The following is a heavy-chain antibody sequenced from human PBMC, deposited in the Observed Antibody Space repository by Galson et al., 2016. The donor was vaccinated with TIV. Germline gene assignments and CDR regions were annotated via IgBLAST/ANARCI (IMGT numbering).Heavy chain of an antibody. CDR1: GFTFDDYA. Sequence: SLRLSCAASGFTFDDYALHWVRQAPGKGLEWVSGISWNGGVVGSADSVKGRFTISRDNAKKSLYLQMNSLTTDDTAVYFCCKGSGDAPYYFYMDVGGEGATVIVSS. CDR2: ISWNGGVV. D-gene: IGHD2-21*01. V-gene: IGHV3-9*01. CDR3: CKGSGDAPYYFYMDV. J-gene: IGHJ6*03.